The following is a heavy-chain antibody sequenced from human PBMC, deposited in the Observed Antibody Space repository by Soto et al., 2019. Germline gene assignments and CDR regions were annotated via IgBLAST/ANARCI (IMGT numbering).Heavy chain of an antibody. D-gene: IGHD1-26*01. CDR2: IVPMPGTP. V-gene: IGHV1-69*01. CDR1: GGTFDNFI. CDR3: AINGTYSSSLSQYSGMDV. J-gene: IGHJ6*02. Sequence: QVQLVQSGAEVKEPGSSVRVSCKASGGTFDNFIMNWVRQTPGQGLEWMGGIVPMPGTPTYAEKFKGRVTISATGSTSTMYMEVTSLRSDDTAIYYCAINGTYSSSLSQYSGMDVWGQGTTVTVSS.